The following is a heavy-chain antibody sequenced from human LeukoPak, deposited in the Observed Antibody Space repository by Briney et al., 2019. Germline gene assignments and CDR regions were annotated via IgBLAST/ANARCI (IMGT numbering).Heavy chain of an antibody. CDR1: GFTFGTFA. V-gene: IGHV3-23*01. CDR3: AKGHYDFRDY. Sequence: GGSLRLSCAASGFTFGTFAFSWVRQAPGKGLEWVSSITGDDSTYYADSVKGRFTISRDTSSNTLYLQMNSLRAEDTALYYCAKGHYDFRDYWGQGTLVTVSS. D-gene: IGHD3-3*01. J-gene: IGHJ4*02. CDR2: ITGDDST.